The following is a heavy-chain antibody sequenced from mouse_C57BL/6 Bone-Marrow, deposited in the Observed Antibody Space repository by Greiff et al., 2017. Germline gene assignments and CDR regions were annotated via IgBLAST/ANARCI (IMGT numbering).Heavy chain of an antibody. Sequence: VQLQQPGAELVKPGASVQMSCKASGYTFTSYWITWVKQRPGQGLEWIGDIYPGSGSTNYNEKFKSKATLTVDTSSSTAYMQRSSLTSEDSAVYYWARPYYSNYWYFDVWGTGTTGTVSS. CDR2: IYPGSGST. D-gene: IGHD2-5*01. V-gene: IGHV1-55*01. CDR3: ARPYYSNYWYFDV. CDR1: GYTFTSYW. J-gene: IGHJ1*03.